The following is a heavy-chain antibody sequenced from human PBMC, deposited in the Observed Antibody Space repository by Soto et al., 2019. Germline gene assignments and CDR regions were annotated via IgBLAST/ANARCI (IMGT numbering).Heavy chain of an antibody. V-gene: IGHV4-59*02. CDR3: ARVFPSYCGGDCSYFDS. D-gene: IGHD2-21*02. Sequence: KPSETLSLTCTVSGGSVNSYYWSWIRQPPGKGLEWIGYIFYSGSTKSNPSLKSRVTMSVDMSKNQFSLRLTSVTAADTAVYYCARVFPSYCGGDCSYFDSWAREPWSPSP. CDR2: IFYSGST. CDR1: GGSVNSYY. J-gene: IGHJ4*02.